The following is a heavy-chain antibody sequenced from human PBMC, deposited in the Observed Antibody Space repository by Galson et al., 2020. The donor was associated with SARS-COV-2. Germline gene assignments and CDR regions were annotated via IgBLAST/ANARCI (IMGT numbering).Heavy chain of an antibody. V-gene: IGHV3-23*01. CDR2: ISGSGGST. CDR3: AKEGVRYFDWLLAPEIAY. J-gene: IGHJ4*02. D-gene: IGHD3-9*01. Sequence: GESLKISCAASGFTFSSYAMSWVRQAPGKGLEWVSAISGSGGSTYYADSVKGRFTISRDNSKNTLYLQMNSLRAEDTAVYYCAKEGVRYFDWLLAPEIAYWGQGTLVTVSS. CDR1: GFTFSSYA.